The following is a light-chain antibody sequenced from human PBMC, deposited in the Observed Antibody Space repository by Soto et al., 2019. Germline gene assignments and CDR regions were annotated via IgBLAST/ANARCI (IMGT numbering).Light chain of an antibody. CDR2: DVS. Sequence: QSALTQPPSASGSPGQSVTISCTGTSSDIGIYNYVSWYQHHPGKAPKLIIYDVSNRPSGVSDRFSGSRSGDAASLTISGLQSEDEADYYCSSFTSTSTLLFGGGTKVTVL. CDR3: SSFTSTSTLL. V-gene: IGLV2-14*01. J-gene: IGLJ2*01. CDR1: SSDIGIYNY.